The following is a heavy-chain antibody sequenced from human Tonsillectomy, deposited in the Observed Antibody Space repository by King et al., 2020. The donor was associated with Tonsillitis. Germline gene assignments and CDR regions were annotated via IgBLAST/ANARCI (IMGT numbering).Heavy chain of an antibody. Sequence: VQLVESGGGLVQPGGSLRLSCAASGFTFSSYWMSWVRQAPGKGLEWVANIKQDGSEKYYVDSVKGRFTISRDNAKNSLYLQMNRLRAEDTAVYYCAREEDGGNCGSVSCDSWGQGTLVTVSS. CDR1: GFTFSSYW. D-gene: IGHD4-23*01. V-gene: IGHV3-7*03. CDR2: IKQDGSEK. J-gene: IGHJ4*02. CDR3: AREEDGGNCGSVSCDS.